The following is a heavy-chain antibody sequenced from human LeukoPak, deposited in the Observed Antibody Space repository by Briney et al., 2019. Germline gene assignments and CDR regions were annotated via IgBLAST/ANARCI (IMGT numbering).Heavy chain of an antibody. J-gene: IGHJ4*02. V-gene: IGHV3-74*01. CDR3: ARDGILGSHNS. Sequence: GGSLRLSCAASGFTFSSYWMHWVRQAPGKGLVWVSRINSDGSSTSYADSVKGRFTISRDNAKNTLDLQMNSLRAEDTAVYYCARDGILGSHNSWGQGTLVTVSS. D-gene: IGHD3-3*02. CDR1: GFTFSSYW. CDR2: INSDGSST.